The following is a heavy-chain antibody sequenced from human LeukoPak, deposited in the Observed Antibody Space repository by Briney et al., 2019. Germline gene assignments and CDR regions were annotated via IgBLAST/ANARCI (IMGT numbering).Heavy chain of an antibody. CDR1: GFTFSSYA. V-gene: IGHV3-30-3*01. J-gene: IGHJ4*02. Sequence: PGGSLGLSCAASGFTFSSYAMHWVRQAPGKGLEWVAVISYDGSNKYYADSVKGRFTISRDNSKNTLYLQMNSLRAEDTAVYYCARIAETTQVGATSHFDYWGQGTLVTVSS. D-gene: IGHD1-26*01. CDR3: ARIAETTQVGATSHFDY. CDR2: ISYDGSNK.